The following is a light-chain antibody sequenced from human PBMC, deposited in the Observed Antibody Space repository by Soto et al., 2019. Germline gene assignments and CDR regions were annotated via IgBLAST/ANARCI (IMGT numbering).Light chain of an antibody. CDR2: EVS. J-gene: IGLJ2*01. CDR3: SSYTTSTTRII. Sequence: QSALPQPASVSGSPGQSISISCTGATSDVGGYNYVSWYQQHPGKAPKLVIYEVSNRPSGVSNRLSGSKSGNTASLTISGLQAEDEADYYCSSYTTSTTRIIFGGGTKLTVL. V-gene: IGLV2-14*01. CDR1: TSDVGGYNY.